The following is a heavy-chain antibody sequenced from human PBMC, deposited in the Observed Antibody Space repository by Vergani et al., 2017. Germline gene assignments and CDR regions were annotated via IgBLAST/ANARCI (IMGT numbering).Heavy chain of an antibody. CDR2: INTNTGNP. CDR3: VILEWTYSVSYYYYTDV. J-gene: IGHJ6*03. Sequence: QVQLVQSGSELKKPGASVKVSCKASGNTFTSSAMNWVRQAPGQGLEWMGVINTNTGNPTYAQAFTGRFVFSLDTSVSTAYLQISSLMTEDTAVYYCVILEWTYSVSYYYYTDVWGKGTTVTVSS. CDR1: GNTFTSSA. D-gene: IGHD3-3*01. V-gene: IGHV7-4-1*02.